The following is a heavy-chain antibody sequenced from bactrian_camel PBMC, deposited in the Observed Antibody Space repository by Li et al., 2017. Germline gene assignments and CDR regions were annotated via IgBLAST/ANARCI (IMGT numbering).Heavy chain of an antibody. CDR1: GYTDGSNC. Sequence: VQLVESGGGPVQAGGSLRLSCTVSGYTDGSNCLGWFRQAPGKEREGVAGIYTGGGSTYYADSVKGRFTISRDNAKNTAYLQMNSLKPEDTAMYYCPAVSSDGGGSWCEGFGYEYNSWGQGTQVTGS. J-gene: IGHJ4*01. CDR2: IYTGGGST. D-gene: IGHD6*01. V-gene: IGHV3S31*01. CDR3: PAVSSDGGGSWCEGFGYEYNS.